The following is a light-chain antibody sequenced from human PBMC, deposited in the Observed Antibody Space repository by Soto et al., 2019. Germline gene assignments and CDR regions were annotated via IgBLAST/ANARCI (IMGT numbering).Light chain of an antibody. Sequence: DIQMTQSPSSLSASVGDRVTITCRASQTIRNSLNWYSQKPGKAPTLLIFSASSLQGGVPSRFSGSQSGTDFSLTIASLQPEDFATYYCQQTYSNTPTFGQGTKVEV. V-gene: IGKV1-39*01. CDR1: QTIRNS. J-gene: IGKJ1*01. CDR2: SAS. CDR3: QQTYSNTPT.